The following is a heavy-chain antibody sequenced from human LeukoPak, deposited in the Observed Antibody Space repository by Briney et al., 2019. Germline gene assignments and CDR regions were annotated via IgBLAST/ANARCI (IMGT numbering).Heavy chain of an antibody. J-gene: IGHJ4*02. CDR1: GFTFSDFS. V-gene: IGHV3-23*03. CDR2: IDHAGTNAGT. CDR3: AKKLGSSPGDFFDY. D-gene: IGHD6-6*01. Sequence: GGSLRLCCAASGFTFSDFSMTWVRQAPGKGLEWVSSIDHAGTNAGTYYADSVKGRFTISRDNSKNTLCLQLNSLRADDTAVYYCAKKLGSSPGDFFDYWGQGTLVTVSS.